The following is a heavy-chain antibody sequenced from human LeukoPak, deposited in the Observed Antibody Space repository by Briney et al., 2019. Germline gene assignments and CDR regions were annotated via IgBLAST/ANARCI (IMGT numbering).Heavy chain of an antibody. V-gene: IGHV3-53*01. Sequence: GGSLRLSCAATGFTVSSNYMSWVRQAPGKGLEWVSVIYSGGSTYYADSVKGRFTISRDNSKNTLYLQMNSLRAEDTAVYYCAGEDCSATSCSYYGMDVRGQGTTVTVSS. CDR2: IYSGGST. J-gene: IGHJ6*02. D-gene: IGHD2-15*01. CDR1: GFTVSSNY. CDR3: AGEDCSATSCSYYGMDV.